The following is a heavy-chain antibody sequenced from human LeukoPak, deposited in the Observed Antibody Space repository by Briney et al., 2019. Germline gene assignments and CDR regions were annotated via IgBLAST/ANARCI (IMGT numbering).Heavy chain of an antibody. CDR3: ARGETTMALSPFDY. Sequence: GGSLRLSCAASGFTVSSNYMSWVRQAPGKGLEWVSVIYSGGSTYYADSVKGRFTISRDNSKNTLYLQMNSLRAEDTAVYYCARGETTMALSPFDYWGQGTLVTVSS. D-gene: IGHD4/OR15-4a*01. CDR2: IYSGGST. J-gene: IGHJ4*02. V-gene: IGHV3-66*01. CDR1: GFTVSSNY.